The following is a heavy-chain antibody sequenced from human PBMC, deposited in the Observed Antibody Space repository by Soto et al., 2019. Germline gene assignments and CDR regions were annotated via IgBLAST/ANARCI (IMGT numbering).Heavy chain of an antibody. Sequence: QVQLVESGGGLVKPGGSLRLSCAASGFTFSDYYMSWIRQAPGKGLEWVSYISSSGSTIYYADSVKGRFTISRDNAKNSLYLQMNSLRAEDTAVYYCAGAQYSSSWYEYYFDYWGQGTLVTVSS. CDR2: ISSSGSTI. CDR1: GFTFSDYY. CDR3: AGAQYSSSWYEYYFDY. D-gene: IGHD6-13*01. V-gene: IGHV3-11*01. J-gene: IGHJ4*02.